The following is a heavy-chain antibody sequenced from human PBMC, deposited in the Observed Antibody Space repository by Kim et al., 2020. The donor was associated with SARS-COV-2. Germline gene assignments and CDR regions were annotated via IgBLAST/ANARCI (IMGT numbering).Heavy chain of an antibody. V-gene: IGHV3-33*06. CDR2: TWYDGSNK. CDR1: GFIFSNYG. CDR3: AKDTVRGSHWVHDYNGMDV. D-gene: IGHD3-10*01. J-gene: IGHJ6*02. Sequence: GGSLRLSCVASGFIFSNYGMHWVRQAPGKGLEWVAVTWYDGSNKSYGDSVKGRFTISKDNSKNTLFLEMNSLRAEDTAVYYCAKDTVRGSHWVHDYNGMDVWGQGTTVTVSS.